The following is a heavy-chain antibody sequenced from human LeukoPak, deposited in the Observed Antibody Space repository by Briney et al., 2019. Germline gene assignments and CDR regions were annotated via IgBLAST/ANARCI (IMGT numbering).Heavy chain of an antibody. D-gene: IGHD4-11*01. Sequence: SETLSLTCAVYGGSFSGYYWSWIRQPPGKGLEWIGEINHSGSTNYNPSLKSRVTISVHTSKNQFSLKLSSVTAADTAVYYCARVDYSNYADAFDIWGQGTMVTVSS. CDR2: INHSGST. CDR1: GGSFSGYY. CDR3: ARVDYSNYADAFDI. V-gene: IGHV4-34*01. J-gene: IGHJ3*02.